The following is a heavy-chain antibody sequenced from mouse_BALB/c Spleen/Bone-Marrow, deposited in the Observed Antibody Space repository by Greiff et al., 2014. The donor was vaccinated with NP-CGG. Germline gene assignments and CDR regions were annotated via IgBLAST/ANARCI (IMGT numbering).Heavy chain of an antibody. Sequence: QVQLQQSGAELVRPGASVKVSCKASGYAFTNYLIEWVKQRPGQGLEWIGMINPGSNNTNYNEKFKGKATLTADKSSRTAYMQLSSLTSDDSAVYFCARDWLLTFAYWGQGTLVTVST. CDR3: ARDWLLTFAY. V-gene: IGHV1-54*01. J-gene: IGHJ3*01. CDR2: INPGSNNT. CDR1: GYAFTNYL. D-gene: IGHD2-3*01.